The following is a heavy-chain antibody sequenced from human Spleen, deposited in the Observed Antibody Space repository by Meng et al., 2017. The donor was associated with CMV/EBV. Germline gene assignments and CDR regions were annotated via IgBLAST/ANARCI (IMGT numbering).Heavy chain of an antibody. V-gene: IGHV1-8*01. Sequence: ASVKVSCKASGYTFTSYDINWVRQATGQGLEWMGWMNPNSGNTGYAQKFQGRVTMTRNTSISTAYMELSSLRSEDTAVYYCARAGSTSYYNGMDVWGQGTTVTVSS. CDR1: GYTFTSYD. CDR2: MNPNSGNT. D-gene: IGHD1-26*01. J-gene: IGHJ6*02. CDR3: ARAGSTSYYNGMDV.